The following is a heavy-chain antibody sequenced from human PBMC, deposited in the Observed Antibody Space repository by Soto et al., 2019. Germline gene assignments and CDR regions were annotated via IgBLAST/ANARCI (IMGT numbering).Heavy chain of an antibody. CDR1: GYTFTSYG. D-gene: IGHD1-26*01. Sequence: ASVKVSCKASGYTFTSYGISWVRQAPGQGLEWMGWISAYNGNTNYTQKLQGRVTMTTDTSTSTVYMELRSLRSDDTAVYYCGRASGSSYWFXPWGQGTLVXVSS. J-gene: IGHJ5*02. CDR3: GRASGSSYWFXP. CDR2: ISAYNGNT. V-gene: IGHV1-18*01.